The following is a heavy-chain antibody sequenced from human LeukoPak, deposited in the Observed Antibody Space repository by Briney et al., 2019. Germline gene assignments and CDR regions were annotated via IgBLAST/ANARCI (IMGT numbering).Heavy chain of an antibody. CDR1: GITLSALS. Sequence: GGSLRLSCAVYGITLSALSMHWVPRVPPKPLDWVANIKQDGSEKKYVDSVKGRFTISRDNAKNSVYLQMNSLRVDDTAVYYCVGGYGWLPDYWGQGALVTVSS. CDR3: VGGYGWLPDY. J-gene: IGHJ4*02. CDR2: IKQDGSEK. D-gene: IGHD6-19*01. V-gene: IGHV3-7*04.